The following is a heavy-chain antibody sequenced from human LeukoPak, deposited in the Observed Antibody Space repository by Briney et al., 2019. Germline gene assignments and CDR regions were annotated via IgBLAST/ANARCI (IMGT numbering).Heavy chain of an antibody. Sequence: PSETLSLTCTVSGGSISSYYWSWIRQPPGKGLEWIGYIYYSGSTNYNPSLKSRVTMSVDTSKNQFSLKLSSVTAADTAVYYCARAWYNWFDPWGQGTLVTVSS. J-gene: IGHJ5*02. CDR3: ARAWYNWFDP. D-gene: IGHD2-15*01. CDR1: GGSISSYY. CDR2: IYYSGST. V-gene: IGHV4-59*12.